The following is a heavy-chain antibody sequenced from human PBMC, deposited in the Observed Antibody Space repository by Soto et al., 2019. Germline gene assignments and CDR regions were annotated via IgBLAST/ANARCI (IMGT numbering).Heavy chain of an antibody. V-gene: IGHV4-4*03. D-gene: IGHD1-7*01. CDR2: SYHTGRT. J-gene: IGHJ4*02. Sequence: NRPETLSLTCPVPARSFASNPGWPWVRQPPGQGLEWIGESYHTGRTNYNPSLKSRVTISLDESENQFTMKVTSPPAADTAVYYCASRAPGTSVDYWGQGTLVTVSS. CDR1: ARSFASNPG. CDR3: ASRAPGTSVDY.